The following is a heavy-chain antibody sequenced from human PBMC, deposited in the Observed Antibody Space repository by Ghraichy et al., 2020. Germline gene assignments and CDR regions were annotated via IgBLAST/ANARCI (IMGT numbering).Heavy chain of an antibody. J-gene: IGHJ3*01. Sequence: GESLRLSCATSGFTFSTYTMHWVRQAPGKGLEWVASISSSSSYIYYADSLKGRFTISRDNAKNALYLQMNSLRVEDTALYYCARTFPDPNYYDSAFDVWGQGTLVTVSS. D-gene: IGHD3-22*01. CDR3: ARTFPDPNYYDSAFDV. V-gene: IGHV3-21*06. CDR2: ISSSSSYI. CDR1: GFTFSTYT.